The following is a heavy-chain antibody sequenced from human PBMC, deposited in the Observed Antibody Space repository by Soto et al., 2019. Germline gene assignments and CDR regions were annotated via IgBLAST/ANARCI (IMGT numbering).Heavy chain of an antibody. V-gene: IGHV1-46*03. Sequence: QVQLVQSGAEVKKPGASVKVSCKASGYTFTSYYMHWVRQAPGQGLEWMGIINPSGGSTSYAQKFQGRVTMTRDTSTSTVYMELSSLRSEDTAVYYCARSYRGYSYGYVYFDYWGRGTLVTVSS. CDR1: GYTFTSYY. J-gene: IGHJ4*02. CDR2: INPSGGST. CDR3: ARSYRGYSYGYVYFDY. D-gene: IGHD5-18*01.